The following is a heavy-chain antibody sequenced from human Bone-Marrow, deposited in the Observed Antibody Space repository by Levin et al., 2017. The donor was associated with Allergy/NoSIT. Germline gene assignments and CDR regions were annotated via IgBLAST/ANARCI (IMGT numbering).Heavy chain of an antibody. CDR1: GFTFSRYW. J-gene: IGHJ4*02. Sequence: HSGGSLRLSCTASGFTFSRYWMTWVRQAPGKGLEWVAYIKQDGSEKYYVDSVKGRFTMSRDNAKNSLYLQMSSLRADDTAVYYCARDLYTSGPGHFDYWGQGALVTVSS. CDR2: IKQDGSEK. CDR3: ARDLYTSGPGHFDY. V-gene: IGHV3-7*01. D-gene: IGHD6-19*01.